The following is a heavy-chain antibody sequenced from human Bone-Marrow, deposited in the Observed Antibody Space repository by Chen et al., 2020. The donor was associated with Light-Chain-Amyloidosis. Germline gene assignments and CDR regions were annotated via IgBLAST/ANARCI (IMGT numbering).Heavy chain of an antibody. D-gene: IGHD3-3*01. J-gene: IGHJ5*02. CDR3: ARDETPIFGVVTYNWFDP. CDR2: IIPVFGRA. CDR1: GGTFNSYG. Sequence: QVQLVQSGAEVKKPGSSVKVSCRASGGTFNSYGVSWIRQAPGQGLEWMGWIIPVFGRANYAQKFQGSVTMTADESTNTAYMELSRLGSEDTAVYYCARDETPIFGVVTYNWFDPWGQGTLVTVSS. V-gene: IGHV1-69*01.